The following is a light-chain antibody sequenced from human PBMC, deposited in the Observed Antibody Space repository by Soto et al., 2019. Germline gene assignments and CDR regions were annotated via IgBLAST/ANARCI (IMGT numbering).Light chain of an antibody. CDR1: QKISTY. CDR3: QQSYSTPHT. Sequence: DIQMTQSPSSLSASVGDRVTITCRASQKISTYLNWYQQKQGKAPKLLMYAAAGLQSGVPSRFSGSGSGTDFTLTISSLQPEDFATYYCQQSYSTPHTFGQGTKLEIK. J-gene: IGKJ2*01. V-gene: IGKV1-39*01. CDR2: AAA.